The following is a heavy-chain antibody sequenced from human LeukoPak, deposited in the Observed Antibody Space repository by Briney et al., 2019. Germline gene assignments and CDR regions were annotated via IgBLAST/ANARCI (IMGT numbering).Heavy chain of an antibody. J-gene: IGHJ4*02. D-gene: IGHD3-10*01. Sequence: GGSLRLSCAASGFTFSSYGMHWVRQAPGKGLEWVAVIWYDGSNRYYADSVKGRFTISRDNSKNTLYLQMNSLRAEDTAVYYCARGTYYYGSGSYYTTDYWGQGTLVTVSS. CDR3: ARGTYYYGSGSYYTTDY. V-gene: IGHV3-33*01. CDR1: GFTFSSYG. CDR2: IWYDGSNR.